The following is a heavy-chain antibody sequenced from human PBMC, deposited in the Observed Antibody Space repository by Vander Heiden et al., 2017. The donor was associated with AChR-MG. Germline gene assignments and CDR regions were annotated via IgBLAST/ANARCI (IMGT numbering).Heavy chain of an antibody. J-gene: IGHJ5*02. Sequence: QVQLVESGAEVKKPGRPGNVSCKASGGPFSRYAISWGRQAPERGLEWMGGIIPIFGTANYAQKFQGRVTITANESTSTAYMELSSLRSEDTAVYYCARAREHQTAFFDPWGQGTLVTVSS. V-gene: IGHV1-69*01. CDR3: ARAREHQTAFFDP. D-gene: IGHD2-21*01. CDR2: IIPIFGTA. CDR1: GGPFSRYA.